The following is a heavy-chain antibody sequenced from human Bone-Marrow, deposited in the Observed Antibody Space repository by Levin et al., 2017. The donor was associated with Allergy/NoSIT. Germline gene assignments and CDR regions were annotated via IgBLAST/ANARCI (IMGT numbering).Heavy chain of an antibody. CDR3: VKSTMFRGGIFDH. J-gene: IGHJ4*02. V-gene: IGHV3-64D*06. D-gene: IGHD3-10*01. Sequence: ASVKVSCSASGFSFSSSTMHWVRQAPGQGLEHVSAIDSNGHSIDYAGSVKGRFTISRDNSKNTLDLHMSSLRTEDTALYYCVKSTMFRGGIFDHWGQGTVVTVSS. CDR1: GFSFSSST. CDR2: IDSNGHSI.